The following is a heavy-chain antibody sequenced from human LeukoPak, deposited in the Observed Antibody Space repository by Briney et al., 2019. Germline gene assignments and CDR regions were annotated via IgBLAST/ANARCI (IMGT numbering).Heavy chain of an antibody. CDR1: GFTFSSHA. J-gene: IGHJ4*02. Sequence: GGSLRLSXAVSGFTFSSHAMSWVRQAPEKGLEWVSGISSSGGSTYYADSVKGRFTISRDNSKDTLYPQMNSLRAEDTAVYYCAKDAYYDSSGYYEFWGQGTLVTVSS. V-gene: IGHV3-23*01. CDR3: AKDAYYDSSGYYEF. CDR2: ISSSGGST. D-gene: IGHD3-22*01.